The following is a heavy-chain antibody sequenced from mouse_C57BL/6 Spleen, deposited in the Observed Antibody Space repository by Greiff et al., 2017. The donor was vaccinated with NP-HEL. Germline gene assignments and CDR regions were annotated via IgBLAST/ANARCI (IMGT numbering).Heavy chain of an antibody. CDR3: ARSGLLRSYFDV. D-gene: IGHD1-1*01. Sequence: VQLQQSGPELVKPGASVKISCKASGYTFTDYYMNWVKQSHGKSLEWIGDINPNNGGTSYNQKFKGKATLTVDKSSSTAYMELRSLTSEDSAVYYCARSGLLRSYFDVWGTGTTVTVSS. CDR1: GYTFTDYY. V-gene: IGHV1-26*01. CDR2: INPNNGGT. J-gene: IGHJ1*03.